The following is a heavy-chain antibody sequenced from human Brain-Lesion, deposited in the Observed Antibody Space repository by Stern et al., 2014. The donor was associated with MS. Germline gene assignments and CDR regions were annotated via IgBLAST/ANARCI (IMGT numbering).Heavy chain of an antibody. D-gene: IGHD1-26*01. V-gene: IGHV4-39*01. CDR1: GGSISSSTYY. J-gene: IGHJ4*02. CDR3: ARHDSVPRPSQLYSARDRGPGYFDY. Sequence: QLQLQESGPGLVKPSETLSLTCTVSGGSISSSTYYWAWIRQPPGKGLEWIGNIYYSGFTYYNPSLNNPVTLPVDMSKNQLSLQLSSVPAADTAIYYCARHDSVPRPSQLYSARDRGPGYFDYWGQGTLVTVSS. CDR2: IYYSGFT.